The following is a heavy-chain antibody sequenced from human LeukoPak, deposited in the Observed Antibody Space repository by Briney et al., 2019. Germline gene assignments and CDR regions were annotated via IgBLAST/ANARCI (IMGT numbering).Heavy chain of an antibody. D-gene: IGHD2/OR15-2a*01. CDR1: GYTFTGYD. CDR3: ARTFPGDY. Sequence: ASVKVSCKASGYTFTGYDINWVRQATGQGLEWMGWMNPNNGNTAYAQKFQGRVTMTRDTSISTAYVELRSLRSEDTAMYYCARTFPGDYWGQGTLVTVSS. V-gene: IGHV1-8*01. CDR2: MNPNNGNT. J-gene: IGHJ4*02.